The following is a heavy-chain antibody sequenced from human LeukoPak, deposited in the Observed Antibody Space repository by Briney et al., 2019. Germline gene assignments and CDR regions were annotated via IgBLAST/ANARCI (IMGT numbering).Heavy chain of an antibody. V-gene: IGHV4-4*07. J-gene: IGHJ4*02. CDR2: IYTSGST. Sequence: SETLSLTCTVSGGSISSYYWSWIRQPAGKGLEWTGRIYTSGSTNYNPSLKSRVTMSVDTSKNQFSLKLSSVTAADTAMYYCAREAGNTQYFDYWGQGTLVTVSS. CDR1: GGSISSYY. D-gene: IGHD1-1*01. CDR3: AREAGNTQYFDY.